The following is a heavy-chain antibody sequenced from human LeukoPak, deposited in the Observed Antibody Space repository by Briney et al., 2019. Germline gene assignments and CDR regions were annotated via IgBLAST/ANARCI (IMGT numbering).Heavy chain of an antibody. CDR2: IYYSGST. V-gene: IGHV4-39*07. J-gene: IGHJ6*03. D-gene: IGHD2-15*01. Sequence: SETLSLTCTVSGGSISSSSYYWGWIRQPPGKGLEWIGSIYYSGSTYYNPSLKSRVTISVDTSKNQFSLKLSSVTAADTAVYYCARRTAGRFGYSAYYYYMDVWGKGTTVTISS. CDR3: ARRTAGRFGYSAYYYYMDV. CDR1: GGSISSSSYY.